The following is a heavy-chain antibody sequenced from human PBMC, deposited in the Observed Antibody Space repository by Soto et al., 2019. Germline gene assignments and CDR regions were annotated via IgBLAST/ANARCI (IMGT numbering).Heavy chain of an antibody. V-gene: IGHV1-69*02. CDR3: ARTMVRGVITPGYYYMDV. CDR1: GGTFSSYT. CDR2: IIPILGIA. D-gene: IGHD3-10*01. Sequence: ASVKVSCKASGGTFSSYTISWVRQAPGQGLEWMGRIIPILGIANYAQKFQGRVTITADKSTSTAYMELSSLRSEDTAVYYCARTMVRGVITPGYYYMDVWGKGTTVTVSS. J-gene: IGHJ6*03.